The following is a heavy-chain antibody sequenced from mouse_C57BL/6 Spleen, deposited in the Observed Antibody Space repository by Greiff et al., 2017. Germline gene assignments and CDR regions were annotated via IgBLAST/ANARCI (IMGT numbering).Heavy chain of an antibody. Sequence: QVQLKQPGAELVKPGASVKLSCKASGYTFTSYWMQWVKQRPGQGLEWIGEIDPSDSYTNYNQKFKGKATLTVDTSSSTAYMQLSSLTSEDSAVYYCARRTRDSSGYTWFAYWGQGTLVTVSA. D-gene: IGHD3-2*02. CDR1: GYTFTSYW. V-gene: IGHV1-50*01. CDR2: IDPSDSYT. J-gene: IGHJ3*01. CDR3: ARRTRDSSGYTWFAY.